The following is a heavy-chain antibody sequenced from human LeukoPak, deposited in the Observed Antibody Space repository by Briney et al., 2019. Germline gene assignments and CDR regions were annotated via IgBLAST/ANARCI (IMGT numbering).Heavy chain of an antibody. J-gene: IGHJ4*02. V-gene: IGHV1-69*06. CDR1: GGTFSSYA. D-gene: IGHD3-22*01. CDR2: IIPIFGTA. Sequence: ASVKVSCKASGGTFSSYAISWVRQAPGQGLEWMGGIIPIFGTANYAQKFQGRVTITADKSTSTAYMELSSLRSKDTAVYYCAKYIYYDSSGYYLRDWGQGTLVTVSS. CDR3: AKYIYYDSSGYYLRD.